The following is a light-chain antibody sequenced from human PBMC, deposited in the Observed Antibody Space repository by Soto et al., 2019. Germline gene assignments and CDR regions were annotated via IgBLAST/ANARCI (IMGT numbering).Light chain of an antibody. CDR1: QDITYY. V-gene: IGKV1-33*01. J-gene: IGKJ4*01. Sequence: DIQMTQSPSSLSASLEDRVTITCQPSQDITYYLNWYQHKPGKAPTLLIYDATTLEPGVPSRFSGSGSGTHFTLTISSLQPEDVATYYCQQYDHLPPAFGGGTRVQI. CDR3: QQYDHLPPA. CDR2: DAT.